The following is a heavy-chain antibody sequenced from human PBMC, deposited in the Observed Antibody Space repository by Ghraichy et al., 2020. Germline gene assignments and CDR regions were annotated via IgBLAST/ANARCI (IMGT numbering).Heavy chain of an antibody. CDR3: AKTGGSVGY. CDR2: ISSSGSSI. D-gene: IGHD2-15*01. J-gene: IGHJ4*02. CDR1: GFTFSDHY. V-gene: IGHV3-11*01. Sequence: GGSLRLSCAASGFTFSDHYMSWIRQAPGKGLEWVSYISSSGSSIYYADSVKGRFTISRDNANNSLFLQMNTLRADDTAVYYCAKTGGSVGYWGQGTLVTVSS.